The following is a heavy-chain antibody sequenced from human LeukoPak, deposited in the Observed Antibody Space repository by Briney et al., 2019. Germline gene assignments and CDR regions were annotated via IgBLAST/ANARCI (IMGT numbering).Heavy chain of an antibody. CDR3: ARGAGDTVVQPAPFDT. CDR1: GYSFTSYW. V-gene: IGHV5-51*01. D-gene: IGHD2-2*01. CDR2: IYPVDSDA. J-gene: IGHJ5*02. Sequence: GESLKISCKVSGYSFTSYWIGWVRQMPGKGLEWMGIIYPVDSDARYSPSFRGPVTLSVDKSISTAFLQWSSLKASDTAMYYCARGAGDTVVQPAPFDTWGQGTLVTVSS.